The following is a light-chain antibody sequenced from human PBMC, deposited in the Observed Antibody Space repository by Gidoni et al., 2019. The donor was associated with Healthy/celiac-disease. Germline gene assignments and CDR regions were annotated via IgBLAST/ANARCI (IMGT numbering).Light chain of an antibody. V-gene: IGLV3-25*03. Sequence: SYELTQPPPVSVSPGQTARITCSGDALPKQYAYWYQQKPGQAPVLVIYKDSERPSGIPERFSGSSSGTTVTLTISGVQAEDEADYYCQSADSSGILFGGGTKLTVL. CDR1: ALPKQY. CDR3: QSADSSGIL. CDR2: KDS. J-gene: IGLJ2*01.